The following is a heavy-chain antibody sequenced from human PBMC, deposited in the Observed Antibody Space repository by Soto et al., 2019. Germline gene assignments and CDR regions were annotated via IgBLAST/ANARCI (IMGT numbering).Heavy chain of an antibody. J-gene: IGHJ4*02. V-gene: IGHV4-59*08. D-gene: IGHD2-21*01. CDR3: ARQLGEHGPFDY. CDR1: GGSISSYY. CDR2: IYYSGST. Sequence: SETLSLTCTVSGGSISSYYWSWIRQPPGKGLEWIGYIYYSGSTNYNPSLKSRVTISVDTSKNQFSLKLSSVTAADTAVYYCARQLGEHGPFDYWGQGSLVIVSS.